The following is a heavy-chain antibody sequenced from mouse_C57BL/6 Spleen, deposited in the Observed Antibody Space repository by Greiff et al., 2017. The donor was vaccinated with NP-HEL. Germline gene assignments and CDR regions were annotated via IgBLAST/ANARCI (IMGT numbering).Heavy chain of an antibody. CDR3: AREESYAMDY. J-gene: IGHJ4*01. CDR2: ISDGGSYT. Sequence: EVQLVESGGGLVKPGGSLKLSCAASGFTFSSYAMSWVRQTPEKRLEWVATISDGGSYTYYPDNVKGRFTISRDNAKNNLYLQMSHLKSEDTAMYYCAREESYAMDYWGQGTSVTVSS. CDR1: GFTFSSYA. V-gene: IGHV5-4*01.